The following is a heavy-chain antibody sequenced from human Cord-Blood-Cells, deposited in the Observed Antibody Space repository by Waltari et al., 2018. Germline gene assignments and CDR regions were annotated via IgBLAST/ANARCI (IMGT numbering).Heavy chain of an antibody. V-gene: IGHV3-33*01. Sequence: QVQLVESGGGVVQPGRSLRLSCAASGFTFSSYGMHWVRQAPGKWLEWVAVIWYDGSNKYYADSVKGRFTISRDNSKNTLYLQMNSLRAEDTAVYYCARGTTVVSRGSNACDIWGQGTMVTVSS. J-gene: IGHJ3*02. CDR2: IWYDGSNK. CDR3: ARGTTVVSRGSNACDI. D-gene: IGHD4-17*01. CDR1: GFTFSSYG.